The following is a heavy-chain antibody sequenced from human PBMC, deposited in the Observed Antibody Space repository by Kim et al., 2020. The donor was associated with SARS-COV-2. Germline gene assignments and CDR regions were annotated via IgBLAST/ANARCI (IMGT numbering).Heavy chain of an antibody. CDR2: MDPNSGNT. CDR3: ARGFVRSWITMVGGAVSGM. D-gene: IGHD3-10*01. Sequence: ASVKVSCKASGYTFTSYDINWVRQATGQGLEWMGWMDPNSGNTGHAQKFPGRVTMTRNTSISTAYMELKSLRSEDTAVYYCARGFVRSWITMVGGAVSGM. CDR1: GYTFTSYD. V-gene: IGHV1-8*01. J-gene: IGHJ6*01.